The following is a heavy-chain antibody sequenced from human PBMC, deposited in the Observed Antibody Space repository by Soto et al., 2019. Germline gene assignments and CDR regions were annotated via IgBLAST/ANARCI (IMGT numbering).Heavy chain of an antibody. J-gene: IGHJ4*02. CDR1: GDSVSSNTAA. CDR2: TYYRSNWRH. Sequence: PSQTLSLTCAISGDSVSSNTAAWNWIRSSPSRGLEWLGRTYYRSNWRHDYAMSVKSRITVNPDTSKNHFSLQLNSVTPDDTVVYYCARGVAGSGFDLWGQGTLVTVSS. CDR3: ARGVAGSGFDL. V-gene: IGHV6-1*01. D-gene: IGHD6-19*01.